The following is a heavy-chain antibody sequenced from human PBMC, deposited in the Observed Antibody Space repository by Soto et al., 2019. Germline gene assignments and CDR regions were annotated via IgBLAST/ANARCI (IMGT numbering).Heavy chain of an antibody. Sequence: QVQLVQSGAEVKKPGASVKVSCKASGYTFTSYDINWVRQATRQGLEWMGWMNPNSGNTGYAQKFQGRVTMTRNTSISTAYSELSRLRSEYTAVYYCARSINDAGDRHWGQGALVTVSS. CDR3: ARSINDAGDRH. CDR1: GYTFTSYD. CDR2: MNPNSGNT. V-gene: IGHV1-8*01. J-gene: IGHJ1*01. D-gene: IGHD4-17*01.